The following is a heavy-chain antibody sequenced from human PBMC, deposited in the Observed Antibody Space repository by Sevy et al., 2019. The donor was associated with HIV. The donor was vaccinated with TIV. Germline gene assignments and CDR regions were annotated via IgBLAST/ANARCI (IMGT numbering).Heavy chain of an antibody. V-gene: IGHV3-30*02. CDR1: GFTFRNYG. CDR2: VRFDGSDK. J-gene: IGHJ4*02. Sequence: GGSLRLSCAASGFTFRNYGMHWVRQAPGKGLEWVAFVRFDGSDKYYMDSVRGRFTISRDDSKNTLYLQMNSLKTEGTAVYYCAKGSETPDYWGQGTLVTVSS. CDR3: AKGSETPDY.